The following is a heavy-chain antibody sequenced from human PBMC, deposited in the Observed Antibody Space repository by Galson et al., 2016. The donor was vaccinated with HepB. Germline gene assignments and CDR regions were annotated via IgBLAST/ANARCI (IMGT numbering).Heavy chain of an antibody. CDR1: GFNFNIYS. CDR3: VRGGNPFGGFGDGVYWYFDL. D-gene: IGHD3-10*01. J-gene: IGHJ2*01. V-gene: IGHV3-21*01. CDR2: ISNSNAFI. Sequence: SLRLSCVASGFNFNIYSMNWVRQAPGKGLEWVSSISNSNAFIYYADSVKGRFTISRDNAKNSLYLQMNNLRAEDTSVYYCVRGGNPFGGFGDGVYWYFDLWGRGTLVTVSA.